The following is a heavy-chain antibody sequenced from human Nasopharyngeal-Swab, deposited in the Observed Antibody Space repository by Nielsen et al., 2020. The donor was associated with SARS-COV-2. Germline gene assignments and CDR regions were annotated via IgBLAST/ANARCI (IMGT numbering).Heavy chain of an antibody. Sequence: AGSLRLPCAAPGFTLSRYATYWVRQAPGKVLEWVAVISYDGSNKYYAESVKGRFTISRDNSKNTLYLQMNSLRAEDTAVYYCARDTRAHMVRETLDYWGQGTLVTVSS. CDR1: GFTLSRYA. J-gene: IGHJ4*02. D-gene: IGHD3-10*01. CDR2: ISYDGSNK. CDR3: ARDTRAHMVRETLDY. V-gene: IGHV3-30-3*01.